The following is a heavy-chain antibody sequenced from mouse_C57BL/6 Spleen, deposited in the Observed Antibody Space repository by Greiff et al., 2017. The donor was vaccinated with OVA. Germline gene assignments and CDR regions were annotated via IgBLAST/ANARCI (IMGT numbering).Heavy chain of an antibody. CDR3: ARAYYDYDDSWFAY. Sequence: VQGVESGPGLVAPSQSLSITCTVSGFSLTSYGVHWVRQPPGKGLEWLVVIWSDGSTTYNSALKSRLSISKDNSKSQVFLKMNSLQTDDTAMYYCARAYYDYDDSWFAYWGQGTLVTVSA. J-gene: IGHJ3*01. CDR2: IWSDGST. V-gene: IGHV2-6*03. CDR1: GFSLTSYG. D-gene: IGHD2-4*01.